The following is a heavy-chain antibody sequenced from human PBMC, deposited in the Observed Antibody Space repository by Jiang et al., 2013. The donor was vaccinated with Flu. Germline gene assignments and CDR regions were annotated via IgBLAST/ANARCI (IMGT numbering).Heavy chain of an antibody. Sequence: SGPGLVKPSETLSLTCTVSGGSIRTYYWTWIRQPPGKGLEVVGYATYSGYANYNPSLKSRVTISKDASKSQFSLNLNSVTSADTAVYYCASIEEGWGVYVWGQGTMVTVSS. CDR3: ASIEEGWGVYV. V-gene: IGHV4-59*01. CDR2: ATYSGYA. CDR1: GGSIRTYY. J-gene: IGHJ3*01. D-gene: IGHD3-16*01.